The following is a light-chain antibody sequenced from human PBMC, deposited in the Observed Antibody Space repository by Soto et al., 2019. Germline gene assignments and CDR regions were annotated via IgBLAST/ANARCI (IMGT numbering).Light chain of an antibody. CDR2: AAT. CDR1: QGISSW. Sequence: DIQMTQSPSSVSASVGDRVTITCRASQGISSWLAWHQQKPGKAPKLLIYAATVLQGGVPSRFSGTGSATEFILIVSSLQPEDFATYYCQQVNSYPLTFGGGTKVDIK. V-gene: IGKV1-12*01. J-gene: IGKJ4*01. CDR3: QQVNSYPLT.